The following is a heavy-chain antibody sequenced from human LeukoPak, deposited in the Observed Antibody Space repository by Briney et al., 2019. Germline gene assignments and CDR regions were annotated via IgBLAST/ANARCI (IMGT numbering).Heavy chain of an antibody. CDR1: GFTFSSYA. CDR2: ISGSAGST. Sequence: GGSLRLSCAASGFTFSSYAMSWVRQAPGKGLEWVSAISGSAGSTYYADSVKGRFTISRDSSKNTLYLQMNSLRAEDTAVYYCAKNPGHYYDSSGADFDYWGQGTLVTVSS. D-gene: IGHD3-22*01. V-gene: IGHV3-23*01. CDR3: AKNPGHYYDSSGADFDY. J-gene: IGHJ4*02.